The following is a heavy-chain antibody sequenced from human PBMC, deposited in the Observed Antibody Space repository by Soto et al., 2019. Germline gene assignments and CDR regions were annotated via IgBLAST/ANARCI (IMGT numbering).Heavy chain of an antibody. D-gene: IGHD2-15*01. CDR3: ARKTDSGGNGGF. V-gene: IGHV3-53*02. CDR2: IYSNGDT. CDR1: GFTVGYNY. J-gene: IGHJ4*02. Sequence: EVRLVETGGGLIQPGGSLRLSCAVSGFTVGYNYMYWVRQPPGKGLEWVSLIYSNGDTRYADSVAGRFTVSRDSSKNTLYLQMNNLRDEDTVVYYCARKTDSGGNGGFWGQGTLVTVSS.